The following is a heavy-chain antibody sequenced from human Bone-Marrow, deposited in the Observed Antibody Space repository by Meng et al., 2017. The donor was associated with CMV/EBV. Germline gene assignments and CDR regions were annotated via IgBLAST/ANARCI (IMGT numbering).Heavy chain of an antibody. D-gene: IGHD2-15*01. CDR3: ARGLTVVVVAAFGY. J-gene: IGHJ4*01. CDR1: GFTFSSYA. CDR2: ISYDGSNK. V-gene: IGHV3-30-3*01. Sequence: GESLKISCAASGFTFSSYAMHWVRQAPGKGLEWVAVISYDGSNKYYADSVKGRFTISRDNSKNTVYLQMNSLRADDTALYYCARGLTVVVVAAFGYWGQGTLVTVSS.